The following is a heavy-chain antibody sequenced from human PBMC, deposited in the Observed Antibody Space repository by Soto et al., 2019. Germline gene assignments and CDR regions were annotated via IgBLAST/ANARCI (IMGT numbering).Heavy chain of an antibody. J-gene: IGHJ6*02. CDR3: ASDYYYDSSGRMDV. CDR2: IWYDGSNK. Sequence: GSLRLSCAASGFTFSSYGMHWVRQAPGKGLEWVAVIWYDGSNKYYADSVKGRFTISRDNSKYTLYPQMNSLRAEDTAVYYCASDYYYDSSGRMDVWGQGTTVTVSS. CDR1: GFTFSSYG. V-gene: IGHV3-33*01. D-gene: IGHD3-22*01.